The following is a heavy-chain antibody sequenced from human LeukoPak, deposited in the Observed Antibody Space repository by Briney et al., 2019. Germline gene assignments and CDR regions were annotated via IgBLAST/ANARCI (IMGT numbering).Heavy chain of an antibody. CDR1: GYTFISYD. J-gene: IGHJ3*02. CDR3: ARGLYYFDSSVAFDI. Sequence: ASVKVSCKASGYTFISYDINWVRQATGQGPEWMGWMNPNSGNTGYAQKFQGRVTMTRNTSIRTAYMELSSLRSEDTVVYYCARGLYYFDSSVAFDIWGQGTLVTVSS. CDR2: MNPNSGNT. D-gene: IGHD3-22*01. V-gene: IGHV1-8*01.